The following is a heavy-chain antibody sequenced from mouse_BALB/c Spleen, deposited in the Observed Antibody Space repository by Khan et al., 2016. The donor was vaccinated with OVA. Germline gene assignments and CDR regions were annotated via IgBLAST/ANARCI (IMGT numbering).Heavy chain of an antibody. D-gene: IGHD2-10*02. CDR3: VRLGYGNYWFAY. V-gene: IGHV14-1*02. J-gene: IGHJ3*01. Sequence: VQLQQSGAELVRPGALVKLSCKASGFNIKDYYMNWVKQRPEQGLEWIGWIDPENGDTIYDPKFQGKASITADTSSNTAYLHLSSLTSEDTAVYYCVRLGYGNYWFAYWAKGLWSLSLQ. CDR1: GFNIKDYY. CDR2: IDPENGDT.